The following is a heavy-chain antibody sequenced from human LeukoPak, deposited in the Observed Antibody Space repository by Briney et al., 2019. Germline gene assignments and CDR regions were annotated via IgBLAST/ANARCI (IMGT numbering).Heavy chain of an antibody. CDR1: GFTFSSYG. Sequence: GGSLRLSCAASGFTFSSYGMHWVRQAPGKGLEWVAFIRYDGSNKYYADSVKGRFTISRDNSKNTLYLQMNSLRAEDTAVYYCAKGSTMVRGTILDYWGQGTLVTVSS. J-gene: IGHJ4*02. CDR3: AKGSTMVRGTILDY. V-gene: IGHV3-30*02. CDR2: IRYDGSNK. D-gene: IGHD3-10*01.